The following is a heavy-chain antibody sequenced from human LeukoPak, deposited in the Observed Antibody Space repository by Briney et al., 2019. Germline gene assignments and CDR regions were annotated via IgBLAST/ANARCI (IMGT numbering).Heavy chain of an antibody. D-gene: IGHD6-13*01. CDR3: AKEHGGSSWYEDAFDI. CDR2: IRGSGGST. CDR1: GFTFSRYG. V-gene: IGHV3-23*01. J-gene: IGHJ3*02. Sequence: GGTLRLSCEASGFTFSRYGMSWVRQAPGKGLEWVSDIRGSGGSTYYADSVKGRFTISRDNSKNTLYLQMNSLRAEDTAVYYCAKEHGGSSWYEDAFDIWGQGTMVTVSS.